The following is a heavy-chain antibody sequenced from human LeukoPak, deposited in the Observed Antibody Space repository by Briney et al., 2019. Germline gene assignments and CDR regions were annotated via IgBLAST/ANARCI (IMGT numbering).Heavy chain of an antibody. J-gene: IGHJ5*02. CDR3: ARHPYSGYDSVWFDP. D-gene: IGHD5-12*01. Sequence: ASVKVSCKASGYTFTGYYMHWVRQAPGQGLEWMGWINPNSGGTNYAQKFQGRVTMTRDTSISTAYMELSRLRSDDTAVYYCARHPYSGYDSVWFDPWGQGTLVTVSS. CDR2: INPNSGGT. CDR1: GYTFTGYY. V-gene: IGHV1-2*02.